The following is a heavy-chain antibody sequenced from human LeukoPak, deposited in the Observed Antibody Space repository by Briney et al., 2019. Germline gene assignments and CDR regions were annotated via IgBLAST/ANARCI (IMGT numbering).Heavy chain of an antibody. Sequence: PSETLSLTCTVSGGSVNSFYWSWIRQPPRKGPEWIGYVYSSGSTKYNPSLKSRVTLSVDTSKNQFSLKLSSVTAADTAVYYCARDYGGKFDFWGQGTLVTVSS. D-gene: IGHD4/OR15-4a*01. J-gene: IGHJ4*02. CDR1: GGSVNSFY. CDR2: VYSSGST. V-gene: IGHV4-59*02. CDR3: ARDYGGKFDF.